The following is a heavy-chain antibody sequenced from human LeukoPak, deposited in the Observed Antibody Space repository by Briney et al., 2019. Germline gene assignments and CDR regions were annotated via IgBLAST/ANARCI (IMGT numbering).Heavy chain of an antibody. V-gene: IGHV4-59*08. Sequence: PSETLSLTCTVSGGSISNYYWSWIRQPPGKGLEWIGYIYYSGSTNYNPSLKSRVTISVDTSKNQFSLKLSSVTAADTAVYYCARHLPIYYDSSGYYFRGAFDIWGQGTMVTVSS. CDR2: IYYSGST. CDR1: GGSISNYY. D-gene: IGHD3-22*01. CDR3: ARHLPIYYDSSGYYFRGAFDI. J-gene: IGHJ3*02.